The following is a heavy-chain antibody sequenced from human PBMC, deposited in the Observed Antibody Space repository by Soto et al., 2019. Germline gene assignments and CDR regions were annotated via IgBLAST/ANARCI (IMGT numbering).Heavy chain of an antibody. Sequence: EVHLVESGGGFIYPGGSLRLSCAASGLTISNAWMNWVRQAPGKGLEWVGRIKTNTEGGTTDYAAAVKGRFTVSRDDSKNTLYLKMNSLRTEDTAVYYCTTGSVEGVWGQGTTVTVSS. CDR2: IKTNTEGGTT. CDR3: TTGSVEGV. CDR1: GLTISNAW. J-gene: IGHJ6*02. V-gene: IGHV3-15*07. D-gene: IGHD2-15*01.